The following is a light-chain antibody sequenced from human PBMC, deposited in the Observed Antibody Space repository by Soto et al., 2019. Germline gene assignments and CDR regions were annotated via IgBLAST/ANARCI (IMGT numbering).Light chain of an antibody. J-gene: IGKJ3*01. CDR2: DAS. V-gene: IGKV3-15*01. Sequence: EIVMTQSPATLSVSPGERASLSCRASQSVGSKLAWYQHKPGQAPRLLIYDASTRATGFPARFSGSGSGTEFTLTISSLQPEDFALYYCQQYNNWPPFTFGPGTIVDIK. CDR3: QQYNNWPPFT. CDR1: QSVGSK.